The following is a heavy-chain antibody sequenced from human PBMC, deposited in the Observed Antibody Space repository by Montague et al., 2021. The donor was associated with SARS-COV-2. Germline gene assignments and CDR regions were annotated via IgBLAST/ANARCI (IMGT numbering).Heavy chain of an antibody. Sequence: SETLSLTCTVSGGSISSYYWSWIRQPPGTGLEWIGYINYSGSSNYNPSLKSRVTISIYTSKNQFSLNLNSVTAADGAVYYCASPGGYCSGGSCYYVYWGQGALVTVSS. CDR2: INYSGSS. CDR3: ASPGGYCSGGSCYYVY. V-gene: IGHV4-59*01. J-gene: IGHJ4*02. D-gene: IGHD2-15*01. CDR1: GGSISSYY.